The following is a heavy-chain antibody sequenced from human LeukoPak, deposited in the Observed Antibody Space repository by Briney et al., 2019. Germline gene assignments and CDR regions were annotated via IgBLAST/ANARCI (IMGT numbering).Heavy chain of an antibody. V-gene: IGHV1-46*01. CDR3: ARDLANYDILTGYHSDYYYYMDV. D-gene: IGHD3-9*01. CDR2: INPSGGST. Sequence: ASVKVSCKASGYTFTSYYMHWVRQAPGQGLEWMGIINPSGGSTSYAQKFQGRVTMTRDMSTSTVYMELSSLRSEDTAVYYCARDLANYDILTGYHSDYYYYMDVWGKGTTVTVSS. J-gene: IGHJ6*03. CDR1: GYTFTSYY.